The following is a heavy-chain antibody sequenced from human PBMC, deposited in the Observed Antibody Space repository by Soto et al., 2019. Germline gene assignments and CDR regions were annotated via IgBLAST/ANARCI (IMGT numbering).Heavy chain of an antibody. CDR2: ISTSSSTI. Sequence: EVHLVESGGGLVQPGGSLRLSCGASGFMFNRYSMNWVRQAPGKGLEWIAYISTSSSTIYYADSVKGRFTISRDNGKNSLYLQMNSLRAEDTAVYYCAREGCSSSSCYFGYWGQGTLVTVSS. CDR3: AREGCSSSSCYFGY. D-gene: IGHD2-2*01. V-gene: IGHV3-48*01. CDR1: GFMFNRYS. J-gene: IGHJ4*02.